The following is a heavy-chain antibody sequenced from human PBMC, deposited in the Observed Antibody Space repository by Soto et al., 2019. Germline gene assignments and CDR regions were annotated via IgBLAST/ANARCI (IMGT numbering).Heavy chain of an antibody. D-gene: IGHD2-2*01. V-gene: IGHV1-18*01. J-gene: IGHJ5*01. CDR1: GYTFTSYG. CDR3: ARAMGGNIVVEPAANNWFDP. Sequence: ASVKVSCKASGYTFTSYGISWVRQAPGQGLEWMGWISAYNGNTNYAQKLQGRVTMTTDTSTSTAYMELRSLRSDDTAVYYCARAMGGNIVVEPAANNWFDPWGQGTLVTVSS. CDR2: ISAYNGNT.